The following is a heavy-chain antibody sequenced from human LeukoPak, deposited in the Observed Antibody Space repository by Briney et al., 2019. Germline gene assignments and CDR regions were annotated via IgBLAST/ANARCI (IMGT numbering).Heavy chain of an antibody. J-gene: IGHJ4*02. CDR3: ESRSAGYYFDY. V-gene: IGHV1-69*04. D-gene: IGHD1-26*01. CDR1: GGTFSSYA. Sequence: ASVKVSCKASGGTFSSYAISWVRQAPGQGLEWMGRIIPILGIANYAQKFQGRVTITADKSTSTAYMELSSLRSEDTTVYYCESRSAGYYFDYWGQGTLVTVSS. CDR2: IIPILGIA.